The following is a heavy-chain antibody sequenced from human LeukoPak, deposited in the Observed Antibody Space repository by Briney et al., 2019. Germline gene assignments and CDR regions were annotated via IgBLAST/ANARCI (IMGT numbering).Heavy chain of an antibody. D-gene: IGHD2-21*02. CDR1: GFTFSNAW. J-gene: IGHJ4*02. V-gene: IGHV3-15*01. Sequence: GGSLRLSFVASGFTFSNAWRNWIRQAPGKGLEWVGRIKSKTDGGTTDYAAPVKGRITISRDDPTNTLHLQMNSLKTEDTAVYYCTTSLAGAVTAVSPFDIWSQGTLVTVSS. CDR2: IKSKTDGGTT. CDR3: TTSLAGAVTAVSPFDI.